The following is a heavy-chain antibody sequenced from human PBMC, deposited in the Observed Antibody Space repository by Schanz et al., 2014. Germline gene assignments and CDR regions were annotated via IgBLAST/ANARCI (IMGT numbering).Heavy chain of an antibody. Sequence: EVHLVESGGGLVQPGGSLRLSCAASGFAVDNYYMSCVRQAPGRGLEWVSAILGLASTTYYADSVKGRFTISRDNSKNSLYLQMNSLRAEDTAVYYCARIGGSVFDYWAQGTLVTVSS. CDR3: ARIGGSVFDY. CDR2: ILGLASTT. CDR1: GFAVDNYY. J-gene: IGHJ4*02. D-gene: IGHD3-10*01. V-gene: IGHV3-23*04.